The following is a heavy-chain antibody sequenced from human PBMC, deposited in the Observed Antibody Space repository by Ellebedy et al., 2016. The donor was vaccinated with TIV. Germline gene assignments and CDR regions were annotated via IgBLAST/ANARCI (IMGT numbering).Heavy chain of an antibody. J-gene: IGHJ6*02. D-gene: IGHD2-15*01. Sequence: GESLKISXQTSGYTFSNYWIDWVRQTPGKGLEWMGVFYPDDSGTRYSPSFQGQVTISGDRSVGTAYMQWSSLQASDTAIYYCARRGADKIYGLDVWGQGTAVTVSS. CDR3: ARRGADKIYGLDV. CDR1: GYTFSNYW. V-gene: IGHV5-51*01. CDR2: FYPDDSGT.